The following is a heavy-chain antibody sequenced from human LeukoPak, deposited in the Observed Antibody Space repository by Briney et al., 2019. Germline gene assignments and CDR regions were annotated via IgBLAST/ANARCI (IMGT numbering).Heavy chain of an antibody. Sequence: GGSLLLSCAASGFTFSSYAMSWVRPAPGKGLEWVSAISGSGGSTYYAASVKGRFTVSRNNSKNTLNLQMNSLRAEDTAVYYCAKEQSCYDSSGYYHSFDYWGQGTLVTCSS. J-gene: IGHJ4*02. CDR1: GFTFSSYA. V-gene: IGHV3-23*01. D-gene: IGHD3-22*01. CDR3: AKEQSCYDSSGYYHSFDY. CDR2: ISGSGGST.